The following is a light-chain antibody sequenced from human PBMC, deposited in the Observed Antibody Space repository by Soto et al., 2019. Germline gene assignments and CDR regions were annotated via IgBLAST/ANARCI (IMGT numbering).Light chain of an antibody. Sequence: QSVLTQPPSVSGCPGQRVRVSCTWSSANIGAGYDVHWYQQIPGTAPKLLIYGNFNRPSGVPDRFSGSKSDTSASLAITGLQAEDEADYYCQSYDSSLSGSVFGGGTKVTVL. V-gene: IGLV1-40*01. J-gene: IGLJ3*02. CDR3: QSYDSSLSGSV. CDR2: GNF. CDR1: SANIGAGYD.